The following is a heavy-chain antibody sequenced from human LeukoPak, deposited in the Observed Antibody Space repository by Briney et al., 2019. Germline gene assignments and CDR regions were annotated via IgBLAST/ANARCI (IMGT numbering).Heavy chain of an antibody. CDR3: AKGVIVVVPAARGFEY. Sequence: GGSLRLSCAASGFTFPNYVMSWVRQAPGKGLEWVSGISGSGGNTYYADSVKGRFTISRDNSKNTLYLQMNGLRAEDTAVYYCAKGVIVVVPAARGFEYWGQGIRVTVSS. J-gene: IGHJ4*02. D-gene: IGHD2-2*01. CDR1: GFTFPNYV. V-gene: IGHV3-23*01. CDR2: ISGSGGNT.